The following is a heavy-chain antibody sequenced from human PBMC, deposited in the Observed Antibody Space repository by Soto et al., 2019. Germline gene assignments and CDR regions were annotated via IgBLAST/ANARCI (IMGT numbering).Heavy chain of an antibody. J-gene: IGHJ3*02. Sequence: GGSLRLCCAAAGVTVSSYAMHLVRQAPGKGLDWVAVISYDGSNKYYADSAKGRFTISRDNSKNTLYLQMNSLRAEDTAVYYCARDSPDIVLVRAALGAFDIWGRGTMVTVSS. CDR3: ARDSPDIVLVRAALGAFDI. D-gene: IGHD2-2*01. CDR2: ISYDGSNK. CDR1: GVTVSSYA. V-gene: IGHV3-30-3*01.